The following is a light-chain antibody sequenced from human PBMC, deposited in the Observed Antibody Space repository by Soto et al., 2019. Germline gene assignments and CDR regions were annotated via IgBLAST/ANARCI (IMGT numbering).Light chain of an antibody. CDR3: QQYNNRPPIT. CDR2: DAS. Sequence: ERVMTQSPATLSVSPGERATLSCRASRSVSSNLAWYQQKPGQAPRLLIYDASTRATGIPARFSGSGSETEFTLTISSLQSEDFAVYYCQQYNNRPPITFGQGTRLEIK. V-gene: IGKV3-15*01. CDR1: RSVSSN. J-gene: IGKJ5*01.